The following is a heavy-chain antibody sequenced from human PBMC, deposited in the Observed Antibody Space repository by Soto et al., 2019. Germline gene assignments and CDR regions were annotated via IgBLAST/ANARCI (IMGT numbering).Heavy chain of an antibody. CDR1: GNSFTTYY. J-gene: IGHJ4*02. V-gene: IGHV1-46*01. CDR2: INPSGGRT. CDR3: AGLYHYDSSGYYDY. D-gene: IGHD3-22*01. Sequence: ASVKVSCKASGNSFTTYYMHWVRQAPGQGLEWMGIINPSGGRTTYAQKFQGRVTMTRDTSTSTFHMELSSLTSEDTAVYYCAGLYHYDSSGYYDYWGQGTLVAVSS.